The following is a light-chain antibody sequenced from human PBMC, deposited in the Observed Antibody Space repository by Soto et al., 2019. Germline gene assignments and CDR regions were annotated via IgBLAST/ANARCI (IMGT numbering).Light chain of an antibody. J-gene: IGKJ2*01. CDR2: TAS. V-gene: IGKV1-39*01. CDR3: QQSYTTPFT. CDR1: QSVRNY. Sequence: DIQMTQSPSSLSASVGDRVTITCRASQSVRNYLNWFQHKPGRAPKLLIHTASTLRSGVPSRFSGSGSGADFTLTISSLQREDFATYYCQQSYTTPFTFGQGTELEIK.